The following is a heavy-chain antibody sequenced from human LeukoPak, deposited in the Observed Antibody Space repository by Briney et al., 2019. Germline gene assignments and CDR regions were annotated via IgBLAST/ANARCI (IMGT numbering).Heavy chain of an antibody. J-gene: IGHJ4*02. Sequence: GASVKVSCKASDYTFTSYGISWVRQAPGQGLEWLEWISAYNGLTEYAQKFQGRVTMTTDTSTSTAYMDLRSLRSDDTAVYYCARDRWLGELSPFDYWGQGTLVTVSS. D-gene: IGHD3-16*02. CDR3: ARDRWLGELSPFDY. CDR1: DYTFTSYG. V-gene: IGHV1-18*01. CDR2: ISAYNGLT.